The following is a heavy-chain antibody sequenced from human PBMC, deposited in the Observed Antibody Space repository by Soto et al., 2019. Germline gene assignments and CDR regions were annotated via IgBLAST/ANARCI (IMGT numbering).Heavy chain of an antibody. CDR2: ISGTSGYT. D-gene: IGHD3-10*01. CDR1: GFSFSDSY. V-gene: IGHV3-11*06. Sequence: QVQLVESGGGLVKPGGSLRLSCAASGFSFSDSYMSWVRQAPGKGLEWVSYISGTSGYTGYADSVKGRFTISRDNAKNSLYLQMNSLRVKDTAVYYCARDRGGYGPPDVWGQGTTVTVSS. J-gene: IGHJ6*02. CDR3: ARDRGGYGPPDV.